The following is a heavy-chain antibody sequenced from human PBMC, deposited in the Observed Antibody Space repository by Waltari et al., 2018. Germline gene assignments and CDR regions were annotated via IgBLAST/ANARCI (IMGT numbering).Heavy chain of an antibody. D-gene: IGHD2-15*01. CDR2: IYYTGSS. J-gene: IGHJ5*02. CDR1: GGSIGRGGYF. V-gene: IGHV4-31*03. CDR3: ARGVGSLYSWFDP. Sequence: QVQLQESGPGLVQPSQTLSLTCTVSGGSIGRGGYFWSWIRQLPGKGLEWIGYIYYTGSSFYNPSLTSRVTISVDTSKKQFFLKLRSVTAADTAIYYCARGVGSLYSWFDPWGQGALVTVSS.